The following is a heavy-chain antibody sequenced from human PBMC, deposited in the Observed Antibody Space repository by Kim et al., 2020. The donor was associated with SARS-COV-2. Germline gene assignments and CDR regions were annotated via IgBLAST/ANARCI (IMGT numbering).Heavy chain of an antibody. CDR3: AKGTIAVASGYYFGMDV. J-gene: IGHJ6*02. D-gene: IGHD6-13*01. V-gene: IGHV3-23*01. Sequence: VKGRFTISRDKSQNTRYLQMNSLRAEDTAVYYCAKGTIAVASGYYFGMDVWGQGTTVTVSS.